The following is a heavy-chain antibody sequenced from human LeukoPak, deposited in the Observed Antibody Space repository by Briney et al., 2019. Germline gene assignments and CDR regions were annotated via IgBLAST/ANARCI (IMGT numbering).Heavy chain of an antibody. J-gene: IGHJ5*02. CDR3: AKYSVTVPPTDWVPFFDP. CDR1: GFTPCINA. D-gene: IGHD2/OR15-2a*01. Sequence: GGAPRHSPAPPGFTPCINAMTWVPQGPGEGLGGGSPISNTGATTFYADSVKGRFTISRDNSKNTLYLQMNSLRAEDTAVYYCAKYSVTVPPTDWVPFFDPWGQGTLVSVSS. V-gene: IGHV3-23*01. CDR2: ISNTGATT.